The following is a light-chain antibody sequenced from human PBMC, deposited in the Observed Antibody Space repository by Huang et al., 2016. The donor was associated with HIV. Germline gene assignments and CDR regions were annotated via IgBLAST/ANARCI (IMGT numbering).Light chain of an antibody. J-gene: IGKJ3*01. Sequence: EIVLTQSPATLSLSPGERATLSCRASQSVSSYLAWYQQKPGQAPRLLIYDASNRATGIPARFSGSGSGKDFTLTISSLEPEDFAVYYCQQRSNWLFTFGPGTKVDIK. V-gene: IGKV3-11*01. CDR2: DAS. CDR3: QQRSNWLFT. CDR1: QSVSSY.